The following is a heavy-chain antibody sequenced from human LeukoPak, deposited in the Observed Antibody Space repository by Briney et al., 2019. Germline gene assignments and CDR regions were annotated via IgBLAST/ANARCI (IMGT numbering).Heavy chain of an antibody. CDR1: GYTFTGYY. V-gene: IGHV1-2*02. CDR3: ARSGRGSGWYNWFDP. Sequence: ASVKVSCKASGYTFTGYYMHWVRQAPGQGLEWMGWINPNSGGTNYAQKFQGRVTMTRDMSISTAHMELSRLRSDDTAVYYCARSGRGSGWYNWFDPWGQGTLVTVSS. D-gene: IGHD6-19*01. CDR2: INPNSGGT. J-gene: IGHJ5*02.